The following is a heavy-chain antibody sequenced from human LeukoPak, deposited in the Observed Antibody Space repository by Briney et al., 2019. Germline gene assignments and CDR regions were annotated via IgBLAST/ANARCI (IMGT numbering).Heavy chain of an antibody. Sequence: PSETLSLTCAVYGGSFSGYYWSWIRQPPGKGLEWIREINHSGSTNYNPSLKSRVTISVDTSKNQFSLKLSSVTAADTAVYYCARAWDTAMEFDYWGQGTLVTVSS. CDR3: ARAWDTAMEFDY. V-gene: IGHV4-34*01. CDR1: GGSFSGYY. J-gene: IGHJ4*02. CDR2: INHSGST. D-gene: IGHD5-18*01.